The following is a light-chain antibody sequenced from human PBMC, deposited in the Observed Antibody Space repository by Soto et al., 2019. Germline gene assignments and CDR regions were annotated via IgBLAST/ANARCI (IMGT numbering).Light chain of an antibody. V-gene: IGKV3-15*01. J-gene: IGKJ1*01. CDR1: QSVSIN. CDR3: QQYNNWPPRT. CDR2: GAS. Sequence: EIVMTQSPATLTVSPVERATLSCRASQSVSINLAWYQQKPGQAPRLLIYGASTRATGIPARFSGSGSGTEFTLTISSLQSEDFAVYYCQQYNNWPPRTFGQGTKVDI.